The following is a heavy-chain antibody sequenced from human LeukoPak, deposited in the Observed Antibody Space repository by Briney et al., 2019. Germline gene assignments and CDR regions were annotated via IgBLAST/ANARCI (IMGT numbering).Heavy chain of an antibody. CDR3: ARSLYSSGWYRVYYFDY. V-gene: IGHV7-4-1*02. CDR1: GYTFTSYA. CDR2: INTNTGKP. D-gene: IGHD6-19*01. J-gene: IGHJ4*02. Sequence: ASVKVSCKASGYTFTSYAMNWVRQAPGQGLEWMGWINTNTGKPTYAQGFTGRFVFSLDTSVSTAYLQISSLKAEDNAVYYCARSLYSSGWYRVYYFDYWGQETLVTVSS.